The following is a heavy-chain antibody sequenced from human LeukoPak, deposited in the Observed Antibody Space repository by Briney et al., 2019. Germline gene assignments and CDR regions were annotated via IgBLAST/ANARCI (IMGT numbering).Heavy chain of an antibody. CDR3: ARDRAGTRQDY. D-gene: IGHD1-1*01. J-gene: IGHJ4*02. CDR1: GYTFTSYG. Sequence: GASVKVSCKASGYTFTSYGISWVRQAPGQGLEWMGWIDPNSGGTNYAQKFLGRVTMTRDTFISTAYMELSRLRSDDTAVYYCARDRAGTRQDYWGQGTLVTVSS. CDR2: IDPNSGGT. V-gene: IGHV1-2*02.